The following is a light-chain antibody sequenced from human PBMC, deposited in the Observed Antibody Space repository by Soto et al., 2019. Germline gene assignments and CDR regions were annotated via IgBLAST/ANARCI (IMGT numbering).Light chain of an antibody. V-gene: IGKV3-20*01. J-gene: IGKJ1*01. Sequence: EIVLTQSPGTLSLSPGERATLSCRASQSITNNYLAWYQQKSGRAHRLLIYGASKRATGIPDRFSGSGSGTDFTLTISRLEPEDCAVYYCQQYDNWPRTFGQGTRWIS. CDR2: GAS. CDR1: QSITNNY. CDR3: QQYDNWPRT.